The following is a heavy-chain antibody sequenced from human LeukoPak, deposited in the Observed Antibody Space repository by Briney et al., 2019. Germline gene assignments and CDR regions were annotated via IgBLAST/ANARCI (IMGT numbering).Heavy chain of an antibody. J-gene: IGHJ6*02. CDR3: ARDRVVVVAATSYYGMDV. Sequence: SVKVSCKASGYSFINYGISWVRQAPGQGLEWMGRIIPILGIANYAQKFQGRVTITADKSTSTAYMELSSLRSEDTAVYYCARDRVVVVAATSYYGMDVWGQGTTVTVSS. D-gene: IGHD2-15*01. CDR1: GYSFINYG. V-gene: IGHV1-69*04. CDR2: IIPILGIA.